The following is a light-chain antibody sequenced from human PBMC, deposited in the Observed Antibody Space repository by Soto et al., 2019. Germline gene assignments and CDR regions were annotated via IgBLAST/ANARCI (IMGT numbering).Light chain of an antibody. CDR3: XXYSFYSRT. CDR2: KAS. J-gene: IGKJ1*01. Sequence: DIQMTQSPSTLSASIGDGVTITCRASQTIDTWLAWYQQKPGKAPKLLIYKASSLQTGVPSRFSGSGFGTXXXXXXXXLQPXDFXXXXXXXYSFYSRTFGQGTKVEVK. CDR1: QTIDTW. V-gene: IGKV1-5*03.